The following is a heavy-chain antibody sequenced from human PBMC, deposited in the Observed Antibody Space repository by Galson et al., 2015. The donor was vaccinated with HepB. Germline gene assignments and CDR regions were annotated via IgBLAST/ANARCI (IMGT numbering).Heavy chain of an antibody. CDR3: AKDPYLYSALAGTMAGFDY. D-gene: IGHD6-19*01. V-gene: IGHV3-30*18. Sequence: SLRLSCAASGFTFSNCGMHWVRQAPGKGLEWVAVISYDGSDKYYADSVRGRFTISRDNSKNTLYLQMNSLRAEDTALYYCAKDPYLYSALAGTMAGFDYWGQGTLVTVSS. J-gene: IGHJ4*02. CDR1: GFTFSNCG. CDR2: ISYDGSDK.